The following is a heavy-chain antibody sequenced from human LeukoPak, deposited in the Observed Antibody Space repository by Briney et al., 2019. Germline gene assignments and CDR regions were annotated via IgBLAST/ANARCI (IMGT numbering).Heavy chain of an antibody. V-gene: IGHV3-23*01. CDR2: ISDSGGST. CDR1: GFTFSSYW. Sequence: PGGSLRLSCAASGFTFSSYWMSWVRQAPGKGLEWVSAISDSGGSTYYADSVKGRCTISRDNSKNTLYLQMNSLRAEDTAVYYCEPHRDTSGWVSAGAFDIWGQGTMVTVSS. CDR3: EPHRDTSGWVSAGAFDI. D-gene: IGHD6-19*01. J-gene: IGHJ3*02.